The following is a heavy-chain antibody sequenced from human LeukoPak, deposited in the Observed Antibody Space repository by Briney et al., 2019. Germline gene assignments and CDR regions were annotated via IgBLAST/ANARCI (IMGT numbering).Heavy chain of an antibody. CDR1: GFIFSSYN. CDR2: ILYDGSKK. J-gene: IGHJ3*02. Sequence: GRSLRLSCAVSGFIFSSYNMHWVRQAPGKGLEGVAAILYDGSKKYYADSVKGRFSVYRDNSNYTLYMELNSLRAEDTALYSGANFDGSTQAFQIWGQGTMVTVSS. D-gene: IGHD3-9*01. CDR3: ANFDGSTQAFQI. V-gene: IGHV3-30*18.